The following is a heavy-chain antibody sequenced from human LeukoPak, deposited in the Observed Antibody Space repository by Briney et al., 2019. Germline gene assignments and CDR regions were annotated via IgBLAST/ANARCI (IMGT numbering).Heavy chain of an antibody. CDR1: GYTFTAYY. CDR3: ARIEQQLVYFDY. J-gene: IGHJ4*02. D-gene: IGHD6-13*01. V-gene: IGHV1-2*02. CDR2: INPNSGGT. Sequence: ASVKVSCKASGYTFTAYYVHWVRQAPGQGPEWMGWINPNSGGTNYTQKFQGRVTMTRDTSITTFYLELSSVRSDDTAVYYCARIEQQLVYFDYWGQGTLLTVSS.